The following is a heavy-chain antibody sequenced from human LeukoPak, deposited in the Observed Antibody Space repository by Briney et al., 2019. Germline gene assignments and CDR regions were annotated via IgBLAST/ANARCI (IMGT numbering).Heavy chain of an antibody. CDR3: ARGREYYGSGSYRYFDY. J-gene: IGHJ4*02. Sequence: NPSETLSLTCAVYGGSFSGYYWSWIRQPPGKGLEWIGEINHSGSTNYNPSLKSRVTISVDTSKNQFSLKLSSVTAADTAVYYCARGREYYGSGSYRYFDYWGQGTLVTVPS. V-gene: IGHV4-34*01. CDR2: INHSGST. CDR1: GGSFSGYY. D-gene: IGHD3-10*01.